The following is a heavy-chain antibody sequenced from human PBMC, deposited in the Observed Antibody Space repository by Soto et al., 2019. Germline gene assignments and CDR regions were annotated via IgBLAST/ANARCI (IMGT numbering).Heavy chain of an antibody. J-gene: IGHJ6*02. CDR2: INGGNGNT. Sequence: QVQVVQSGAEEKKPGASVKVSCKASGYIFNGYAMHWVRQAPGQRLEWMAWINGGNGNTRYSQKFQGRVTISRDTSANTVHMELSSLRSEDTAVYYCARAGTVFGLLGNYCGMDVWGQGTTVTVSS. D-gene: IGHD3-3*01. V-gene: IGHV1-3*05. CDR3: ARAGTVFGLLGNYCGMDV. CDR1: GYIFNGYA.